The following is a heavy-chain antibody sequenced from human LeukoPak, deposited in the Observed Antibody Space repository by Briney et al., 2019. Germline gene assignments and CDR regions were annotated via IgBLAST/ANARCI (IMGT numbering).Heavy chain of an antibody. CDR1: GFTFSSYA. V-gene: IGHV3-23*01. CDR2: ISGSGGST. Sequence: GGSLRLSCAASGFTFSSYAMSWVRQAPGKGLEWVSAISGSGGSTYYADSVKGRFTISRDNAENSLYLQMNSLRAEDTAVYYCVRDLPTVLRPRYFDYWGQGALVTVSS. CDR3: VRDLPTVLRPRYFDY. J-gene: IGHJ4*02. D-gene: IGHD3-9*01.